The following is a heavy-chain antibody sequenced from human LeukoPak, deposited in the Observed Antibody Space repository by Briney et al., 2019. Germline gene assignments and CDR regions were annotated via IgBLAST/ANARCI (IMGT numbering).Heavy chain of an antibody. D-gene: IGHD4-17*01. CDR1: GGSITSYY. V-gene: IGHV4-59*06. CDR2: IYYSGST. CDR3: ATTTVTIHWFDP. J-gene: IGHJ5*02. Sequence: SETLSLTCTVSGGSITSYYWSWIRQHPGKGLEWIGYIYYSGSTYYNPSLKSRVTISVDTSKNQFSLKLSSVTAADTAVYYCATTTVTIHWFDPWGQGTLVTVSS.